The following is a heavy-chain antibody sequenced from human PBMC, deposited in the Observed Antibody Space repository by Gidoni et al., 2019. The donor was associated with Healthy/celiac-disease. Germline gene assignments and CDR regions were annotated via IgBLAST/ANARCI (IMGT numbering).Heavy chain of an antibody. Sequence: QVQLVESGGGVVQPGRSLRLSCAASGFTFSSYGMHWVRQAPGTGPDWVAVIWYDGSNKYYADSVKGRFTISRDNSKNTLYLQMNSLRAEDTAVYYCARGHDSSGYYSLSVFQHWGQGTLVTVSS. J-gene: IGHJ1*01. CDR1: GFTFSSYG. CDR3: ARGHDSSGYYSLSVFQH. V-gene: IGHV3-33*01. CDR2: IWYDGSNK. D-gene: IGHD3-22*01.